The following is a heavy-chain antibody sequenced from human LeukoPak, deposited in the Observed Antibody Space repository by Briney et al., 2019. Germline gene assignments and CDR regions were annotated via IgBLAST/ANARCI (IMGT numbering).Heavy chain of an antibody. V-gene: IGHV3-23*01. CDR3: AIDPNWGTHS. J-gene: IGHJ4*02. Sequence: PGGSLRLSCAASGFTFSSTAMNWVRQAPGKGLEWVSGISGSGYSTFYADSVKGRFTISRDNSKNALYLQMNSLRVEDTAVYYCAIDPNWGTHSWGQGVLVTVSS. CDR1: GFTFSSTA. CDR2: ISGSGYST. D-gene: IGHD7-27*01.